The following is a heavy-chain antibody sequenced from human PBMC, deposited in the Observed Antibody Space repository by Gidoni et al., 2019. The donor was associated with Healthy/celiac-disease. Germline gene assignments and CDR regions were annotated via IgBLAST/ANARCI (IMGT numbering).Heavy chain of an antibody. CDR1: GFTFSSYG. Sequence: QVQLVESGGGVVQPGRSLRLSCAASGFTFSSYGMHWVRQAPGKGLEWVAVIWDDGSNKYYADSVKGRFTISRDNSKNTLYLQMNSLRAEDTAVYYCARGGVGATFDYWGQGTLVTVSS. D-gene: IGHD1-26*01. CDR3: ARGGVGATFDY. CDR2: IWDDGSNK. J-gene: IGHJ4*02. V-gene: IGHV3-33*01.